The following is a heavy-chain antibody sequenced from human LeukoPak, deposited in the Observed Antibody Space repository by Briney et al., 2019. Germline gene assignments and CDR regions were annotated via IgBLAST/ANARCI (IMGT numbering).Heavy chain of an antibody. V-gene: IGHV4-34*01. J-gene: IGHJ1*01. CDR1: GGSFSGYY. CDR2: INHSGST. CDR3: ASRFCYYDSSGYYERIKPLHRYFQH. D-gene: IGHD3-22*01. Sequence: PSETLSLTCAVYGGSFSGYYWSWIRQPPGKGLEWIGEINHSGSTNYNPSLKSRVTISVDTSKNQFSLKLSSVTAADTAVYYCASRFCYYDSSGYYERIKPLHRYFQHWGQGTLVTVSS.